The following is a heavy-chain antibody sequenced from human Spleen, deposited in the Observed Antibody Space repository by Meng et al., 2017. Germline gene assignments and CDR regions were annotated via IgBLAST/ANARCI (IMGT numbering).Heavy chain of an antibody. V-gene: IGHV4-34*01. CDR2: LTHWGST. Sequence: VQHQQGAGGLLKPSEPRLLTGVVSGVSCNGYYWGGIRQPPEKGVEWIRELTHWGSTNYNPSLKCRVTISVDTYKNQFSLKLSSVTAADTAVYYCARVEGTIAAAGGSWFDPWGQGTLVTVSS. CDR1: GVSCNGYY. CDR3: ARVEGTIAAAGGSWFDP. J-gene: IGHJ5*02. D-gene: IGHD6-13*01.